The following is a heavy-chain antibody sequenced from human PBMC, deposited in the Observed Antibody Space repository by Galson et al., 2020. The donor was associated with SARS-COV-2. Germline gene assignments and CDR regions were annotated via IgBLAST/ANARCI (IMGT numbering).Heavy chain of an antibody. V-gene: IGHV3-53*04. D-gene: IGHD3-10*01. Sequence: GESLKISCAATGFTIYGNYINWVRQAPGKGLEWVSIIYAYSGANTYYADSVRGRFTISRHNSENTVYLQMDSLRVEDTAVYYCARGVGGINVWGQGTTVIVSS. J-gene: IGHJ6*02. CDR2: IYAYSGANT. CDR3: ARGVGGINV. CDR1: GFTIYGNY.